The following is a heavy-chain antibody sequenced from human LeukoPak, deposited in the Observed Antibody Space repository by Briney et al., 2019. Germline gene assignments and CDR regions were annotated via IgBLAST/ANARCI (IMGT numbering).Heavy chain of an antibody. CDR1: GYNFTGYY. CDR3: ATQRGSYIWGTDFDY. D-gene: IGHD3-16*01. Sequence: GASVKVSCKASGYNFTGYYMHWVRQAPGQGLEWMGWINPNSGDTKYAQKFQGRVTMTRDTSISTAYMELSRLRSDDTAVYYCATQRGSYIWGTDFDYWGQGTLVTVSS. CDR2: INPNSGDT. V-gene: IGHV1-2*02. J-gene: IGHJ4*02.